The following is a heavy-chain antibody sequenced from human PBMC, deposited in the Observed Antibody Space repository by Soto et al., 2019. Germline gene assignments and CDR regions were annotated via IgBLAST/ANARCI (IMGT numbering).Heavy chain of an antibody. V-gene: IGHV3-66*01. CDR1: GFTVSSNY. CDR3: ARDMGSTWARGWFDP. Sequence: GGSLRLSCAASGFTVSSNYMSWVRQAPGKGLEWVSVIYADGTTEYAESVKGRFTISRDNANNTVYLQMNSLRAEDTAVYYCARDMGSTWARGWFDPWGQGALVTVSS. D-gene: IGHD6-13*01. J-gene: IGHJ5*02. CDR2: IYADGTT.